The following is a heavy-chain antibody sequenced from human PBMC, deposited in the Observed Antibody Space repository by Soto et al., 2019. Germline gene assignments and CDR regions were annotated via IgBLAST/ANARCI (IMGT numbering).Heavy chain of an antibody. CDR1: GGSISSSSYY. V-gene: IGHV4-39*01. CDR2: IYYSGST. J-gene: IGHJ5*02. CDR3: ARIQSSRGENWFDP. Sequence: QLQLQESGPGLVKPSETLSLTCTVSGGSISSSSYYWGWIRQPPGKGLEWIGSIYYSGSTYYNPSLKSRVTISVDTSKNQFSLKLSSVTAADTAVYYCARIQSSRGENWFDPWGQGTLVTVSS. D-gene: IGHD1-1*01.